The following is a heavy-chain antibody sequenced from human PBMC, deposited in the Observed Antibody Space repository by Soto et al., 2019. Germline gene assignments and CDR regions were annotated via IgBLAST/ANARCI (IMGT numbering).Heavy chain of an antibody. CDR2: MYNSGTT. CDR3: EPGRRRDGYHDFEN. Sequence: SETLSLTCTVSGGAVDSNSYYWTWIRQPPGKGLEWIAYMYNSGTTKYNPSLQSRVTISLDTSKNQFSLQLSSVTAADTAVYYLEPGRRRDGYHDFENWGPGTMVTVSS. CDR1: GGAVDSNSYY. D-gene: IGHD3-3*01. J-gene: IGHJ3*01. V-gene: IGHV4-61*01.